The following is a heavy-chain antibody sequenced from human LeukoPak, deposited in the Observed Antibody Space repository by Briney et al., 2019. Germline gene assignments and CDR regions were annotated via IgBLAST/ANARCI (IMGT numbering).Heavy chain of an antibody. CDR2: ISSSSSYI. Sequence: GGSLRLSCAASGFTFSSYSMNWVRQAPGKGLEWVSSISSSSSYIYYADSVKGRFTISRDNAKNSLYLQVNSLRAEDTAVYYCARDHQGAFDIWGQGTMVTVSS. D-gene: IGHD2-2*01. J-gene: IGHJ3*02. CDR1: GFTFSSYS. CDR3: ARDHQGAFDI. V-gene: IGHV3-21*01.